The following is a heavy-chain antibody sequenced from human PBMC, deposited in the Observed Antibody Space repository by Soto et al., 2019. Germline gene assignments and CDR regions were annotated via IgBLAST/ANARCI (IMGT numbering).Heavy chain of an antibody. CDR1: GYTLTELS. D-gene: IGHD6-13*01. J-gene: IGHJ4*02. Sequence: ASVKVSCKVSGYTLTELSMHWVRQAPGKGLEWMGGFDPEDGETIYAQKFQGGVTMTEDTSTDSAYMELSSLRSEDTAVYYCATDSMRWGSWAFDYWGQGTLVTVAS. V-gene: IGHV1-24*01. CDR2: FDPEDGET. CDR3: ATDSMRWGSWAFDY.